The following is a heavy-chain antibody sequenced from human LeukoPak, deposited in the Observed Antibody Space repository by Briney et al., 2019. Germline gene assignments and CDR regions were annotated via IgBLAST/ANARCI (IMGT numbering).Heavy chain of an antibody. Sequence: PSETLSLTCTVSGGSISSGGYYWSWIRQHPGKGLEWIGYVYYSGSTYYNPSLKSRVTISVDTSKNQFSLKLSSVTAADTAVYYCARVNDYGDYGSFDYWGQGTLVTVSS. J-gene: IGHJ4*02. V-gene: IGHV4-31*03. D-gene: IGHD4-17*01. CDR1: GGSISSGGYY. CDR3: ARVNDYGDYGSFDY. CDR2: VYYSGST.